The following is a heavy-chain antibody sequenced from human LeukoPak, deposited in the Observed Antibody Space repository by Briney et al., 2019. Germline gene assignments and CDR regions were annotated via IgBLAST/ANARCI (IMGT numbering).Heavy chain of an antibody. CDR2: IKQDGSTK. D-gene: IGHD1-26*01. CDR1: GFPFTNSW. J-gene: IGHJ4*02. CDR3: TRDTDGSLDY. Sequence: PGGSLRHSCAASGFPFTNSWMAWVRQAPGKGLEWVANIKQDGSTKHYADPLKGRFTISRDKPKNSLYLQMSTLRADDTAVYYCTRDTDGSLDYWGQGILVTVAS. V-gene: IGHV3-7*01.